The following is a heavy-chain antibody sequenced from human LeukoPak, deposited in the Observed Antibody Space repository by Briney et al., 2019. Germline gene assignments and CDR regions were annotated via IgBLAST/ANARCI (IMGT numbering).Heavy chain of an antibody. D-gene: IGHD5-12*01. Sequence: GGSLRLSCAASGFMFSGYSMNWVRQAPGKGLEWVSSISSSSSYIFYADSVKGRFTISRDSAKNSLYLQMNSLRAEDTAVYYCARVSGYGAYFDYWGQGTLVAVSS. CDR1: GFMFSGYS. CDR3: ARVSGYGAYFDY. CDR2: ISSSSSYI. J-gene: IGHJ4*02. V-gene: IGHV3-21*01.